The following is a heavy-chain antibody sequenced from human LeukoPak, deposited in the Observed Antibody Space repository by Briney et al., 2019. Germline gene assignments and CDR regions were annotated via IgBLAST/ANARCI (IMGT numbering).Heavy chain of an antibody. CDR1: GYTLTELS. V-gene: IGHV1-18*01. J-gene: IGHJ4*02. D-gene: IGHD1-26*01. Sequence: GASVKVSCKVSGYTLTELSMHWVRQAPGQGLEWMGWISAYNGNTNYAQKLQGRVTMTTDTSTSTAYMELRSLRSDDTAVYYCARDHAELRYSGSFDYWGQGTLVTVSS. CDR2: ISAYNGNT. CDR3: ARDHAELRYSGSFDY.